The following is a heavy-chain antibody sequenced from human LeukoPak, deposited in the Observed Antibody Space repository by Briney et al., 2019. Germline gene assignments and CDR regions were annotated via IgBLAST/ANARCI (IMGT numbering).Heavy chain of an antibody. Sequence: PGGSLRLSCAASGFTFSTYAMTWVRQAPGKGLEWVSSISANGGGTYYADSVKGRFIISRDNSKNTLYVQMNSLRAEDTAVYYCVSGTGWIFDYWGQGTLVTVSS. D-gene: IGHD6-19*01. V-gene: IGHV3-23*01. J-gene: IGHJ4*02. CDR1: GFTFSTYA. CDR3: VSGTGWIFDY. CDR2: ISANGGGT.